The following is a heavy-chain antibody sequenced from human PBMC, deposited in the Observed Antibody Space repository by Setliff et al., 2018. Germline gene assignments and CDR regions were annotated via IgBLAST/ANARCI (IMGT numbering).Heavy chain of an antibody. CDR3: ARDRGGFDI. Sequence: ASVKVSCKASGYTFTGYYMHWVRQAPGQGLEWMGWISAYNGNTNYAQKLRGRVTMTTDTSTSTAYMELRSLRSDDTAVYYCARDRGGFDIWGQGTMVTVSS. V-gene: IGHV1-18*04. D-gene: IGHD3-10*01. CDR1: GYTFTGYY. CDR2: ISAYNGNT. J-gene: IGHJ3*02.